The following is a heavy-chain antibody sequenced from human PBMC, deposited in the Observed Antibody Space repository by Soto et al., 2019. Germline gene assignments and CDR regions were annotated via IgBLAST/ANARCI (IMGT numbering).Heavy chain of an antibody. CDR2: ISGSGGST. Sequence: GGSLRLSCAASGFTFSSYAMSWVRQAPGKGLEWVSAISGSGGSTYYADSVKGRFTISRDNSKNTLYLQMNSLRAEDTAVYYCARVYGSGGYKDAFDIWGQGTMVTVSS. J-gene: IGHJ3*02. CDR3: ARVYGSGGYKDAFDI. D-gene: IGHD3-10*01. CDR1: GFTFSSYA. V-gene: IGHV3-23*01.